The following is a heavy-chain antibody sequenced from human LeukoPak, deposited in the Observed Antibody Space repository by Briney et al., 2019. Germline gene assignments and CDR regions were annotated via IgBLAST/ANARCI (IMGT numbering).Heavy chain of an antibody. CDR3: ARYEANPYSSSWYGPSDAFYI. CDR1: GGSISSSSYY. Sequence: SETLSLTCTVSGGSISSSSYYWGWIRQPPGKGLEWIGSIYYSGSTYYNPSLKSRVTISVDTSKNQFSLKLSSVTAADPDVYYCARYEANPYSSSWYGPSDAFYIWGQGTMVTVSS. CDR2: IYYSGST. J-gene: IGHJ3*02. V-gene: IGHV4-39*07. D-gene: IGHD6-13*01.